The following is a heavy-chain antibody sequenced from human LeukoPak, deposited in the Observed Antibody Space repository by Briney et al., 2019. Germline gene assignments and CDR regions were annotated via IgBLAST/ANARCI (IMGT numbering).Heavy chain of an antibody. CDR3: ASGSSGYTRD. J-gene: IGHJ4*02. D-gene: IGHD3-22*01. Sequence: GGSLRLSCAASGFTFSSYAMSWVRQAPGKGPVWVSRINSDGSSTNYADSVKGRFTISRDNAKNTLYLQMSSLRAEDTAVYFCASGSSGYTRDWGQGTLVTVSS. CDR2: INSDGSST. V-gene: IGHV3-74*01. CDR1: GFTFSSYA.